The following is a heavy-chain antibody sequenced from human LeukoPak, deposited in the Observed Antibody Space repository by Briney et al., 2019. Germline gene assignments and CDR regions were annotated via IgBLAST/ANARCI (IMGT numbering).Heavy chain of an antibody. CDR1: GFTFSTFA. CDR2: IFPSGGEI. J-gene: IGHJ4*02. Sequence: GGSLRLSCEASGFTFSTFAMIWVRQPPGKGLEWVSSIFPSGGEIHYADSVRGRFTISRDNSKSTLSLQMNSLRAEDTAIYYCAKRPGIAAAGTALDYWGQGTLVTVSS. CDR3: AKRPGIAAAGTALDY. V-gene: IGHV3-23*01. D-gene: IGHD6-13*01.